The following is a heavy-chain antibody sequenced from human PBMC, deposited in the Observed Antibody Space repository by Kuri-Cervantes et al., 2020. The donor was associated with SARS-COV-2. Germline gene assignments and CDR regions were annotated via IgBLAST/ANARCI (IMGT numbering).Heavy chain of an antibody. D-gene: IGHD3-22*01. CDR2: INHSGST. J-gene: IGHJ4*02. Sequence: GSLRLSCAVYGGSFSGYYWSWIRQPPGKGLEWIGEINHSGSTNYNPSLKSRVTISVDTSKNQFSLKLSSVTAADTAVYYCARATYYYDSSGYYSDYWGQGTLVTVSS. CDR1: GGSFSGYY. V-gene: IGHV4-34*01. CDR3: ARATYYYDSSGYYSDY.